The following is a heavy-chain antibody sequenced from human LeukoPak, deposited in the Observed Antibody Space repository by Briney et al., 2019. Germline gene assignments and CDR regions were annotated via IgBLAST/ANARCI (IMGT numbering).Heavy chain of an antibody. Sequence: GGSLRLSCAASGFTFSSYWMHWVRQAPGKGLVWVSRINSDGSSTSYADSVKGRFTISRDNAKNTLYLQMNSLRAEDTAVYYCARGYCSGGSCYSLDYYGMDVWGQGPTVTVSS. CDR2: INSDGSST. D-gene: IGHD2-15*01. CDR3: ARGYCSGGSCYSLDYYGMDV. CDR1: GFTFSSYW. J-gene: IGHJ6*02. V-gene: IGHV3-74*01.